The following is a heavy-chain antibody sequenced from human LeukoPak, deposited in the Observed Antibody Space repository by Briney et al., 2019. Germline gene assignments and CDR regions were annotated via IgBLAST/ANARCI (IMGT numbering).Heavy chain of an antibody. D-gene: IGHD3-22*01. CDR1: GFTFSSYS. CDR2: ISSSSSYI. V-gene: IGHV3-21*01. CDR3: ARDHPTQYYYDSSGYGFDY. J-gene: IGHJ4*02. Sequence: GGSLRLSCAASGFTFSSYSMNWVRQAPGKGLEWVSSISSSSSYIYYADSVKGRFTISRDNAKNSLYLQMNSLRAEDTAVYYCARDHPTQYYYDSSGYGFDYWGQGTLVTVSS.